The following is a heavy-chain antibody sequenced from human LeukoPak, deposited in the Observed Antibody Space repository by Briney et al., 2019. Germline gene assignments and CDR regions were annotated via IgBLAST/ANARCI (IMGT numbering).Heavy chain of an antibody. CDR2: IRSKANSYAT. CDR3: TRRGYGSGSYP. D-gene: IGHD3-10*01. J-gene: IGHJ5*02. V-gene: IGHV3-73*01. CDR1: GFTFSGSA. Sequence: PGRSLRLSCAASGFTFSGSAMHWVRQASGKGLEWVGRIRSKANSYATAYAASVKGRFTISRDDSKNTAYLQMNSLKTEDTAVYYCTRRGYGSGSYPWGQGTLVTVSS.